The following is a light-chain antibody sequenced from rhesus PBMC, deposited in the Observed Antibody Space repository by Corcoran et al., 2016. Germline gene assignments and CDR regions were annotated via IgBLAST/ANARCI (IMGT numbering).Light chain of an antibody. CDR2: GAS. CDR3: QKYSSSPYG. Sequence: QVILTQSPATLSLSPGERATLSCRASQSVSSYLAWYQQQPGQAPKPLIYGASSKATGIPDRFSGCGSGTEVTITIRSLEPEDFAVYYCQKYSSSPYGFGQGTKVEIK. J-gene: IGKJ2*01. V-gene: IGKV3-53*02. CDR1: QSVSSY.